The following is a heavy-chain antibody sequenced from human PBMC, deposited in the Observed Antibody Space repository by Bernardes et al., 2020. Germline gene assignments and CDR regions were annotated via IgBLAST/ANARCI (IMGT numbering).Heavy chain of an antibody. Sequence: GGSLRLSCAASGFTFSSYCMSWVRQAPGKGLEWVANIKQDGSEKYYVDSVKGRFTISRDNAKNSLYLQMNSLRAEDTAVYYCARDPYSEQLGGFDYWGQGTLVTVSS. CDR2: IKQDGSEK. D-gene: IGHD6-6*01. J-gene: IGHJ4*02. V-gene: IGHV3-7*01. CDR1: GFTFSSYC. CDR3: ARDPYSEQLGGFDY.